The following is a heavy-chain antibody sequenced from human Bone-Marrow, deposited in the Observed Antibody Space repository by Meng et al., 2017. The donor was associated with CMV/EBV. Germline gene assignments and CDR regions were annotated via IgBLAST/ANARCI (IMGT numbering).Heavy chain of an antibody. CDR1: GFTFSSYA. CDR2: ISYDGSNK. Sequence: GESLKISCAASGFTFSSYAMHWVRQAPGKGLEWVAVISYDGSNKYYADSVKGRFTISRDNSKNTLYLQINSLRAEDTAVYYCVSRGGAGDSDDWGQGTLVTVSS. CDR3: VSRGGAGDSDD. V-gene: IGHV3-30-3*01. J-gene: IGHJ4*02. D-gene: IGHD3-10*01.